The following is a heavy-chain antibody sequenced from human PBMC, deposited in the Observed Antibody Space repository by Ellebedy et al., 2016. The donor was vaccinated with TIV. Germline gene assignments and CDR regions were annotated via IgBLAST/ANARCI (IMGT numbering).Heavy chain of an antibody. CDR3: ARALSSSWFHYYFYGMDL. V-gene: IGHV4-30-4*01. J-gene: IGHJ6*02. CDR2: ISHSGST. D-gene: IGHD6-13*01. Sequence: SETLSLTCTVSGVSISGGDYYWSWIRQSPGKGLEWIGYISHSGSTSYNPSLESRVTISIGTSKKQFSLNLTSVSAADTAVYYYARALSSSWFHYYFYGMDLWGQGTTVTVSS. CDR1: GVSISGGDYY.